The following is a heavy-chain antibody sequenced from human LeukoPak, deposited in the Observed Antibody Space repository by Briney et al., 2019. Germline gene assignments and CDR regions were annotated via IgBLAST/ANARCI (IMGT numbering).Heavy chain of an antibody. CDR2: ISGSADET. J-gene: IGHJ4*02. V-gene: IGHV3-23*01. CDR1: GFTFRTYA. CDR3: AKGAGSSAPDYFDY. Sequence: GGSLRLSCAASGFTFRTYAMTWVRQAPGKGLEWVAGISGSADETYYADSVKGRFAISRDNSKNSLYVQMNSLRAEDTAVYYCAKGAGSSAPDYFDYWGQGTLVTVSS. D-gene: IGHD6-6*01.